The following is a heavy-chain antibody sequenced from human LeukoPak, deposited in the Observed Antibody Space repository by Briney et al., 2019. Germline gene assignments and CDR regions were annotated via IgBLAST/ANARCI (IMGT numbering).Heavy chain of an antibody. CDR1: GFTFSSYW. CDR2: IKQDGSDK. J-gene: IGHJ6*03. D-gene: IGHD3-10*01. V-gene: IGHV3-7*01. CDR3: AKEGSATMAV. Sequence: GGSLRLSCTASGFTFSSYWMSWVRQAPGKGLEWVASIKQDGSDKFYVASVKGRFTISRDNAKNSLYLQMNSLRAEDTAVYYCAKEGSATMAVWGKGTTVTVSS.